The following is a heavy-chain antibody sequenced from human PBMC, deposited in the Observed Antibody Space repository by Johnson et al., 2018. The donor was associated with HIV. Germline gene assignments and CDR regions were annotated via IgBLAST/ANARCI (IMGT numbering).Heavy chain of an antibody. CDR3: AAYYDCWSGSYTSGFDI. J-gene: IGHJ3*02. CDR2: ISYDGSSE. V-gene: IGHV3-30*04. D-gene: IGHD3-3*01. Sequence: QVQLVESGGGVVQPGRSLRLSCAASGFTFSSYAMHWVRQAPGKGLERVAVISYDGSSEYYADSVKGRFTISRDNSKNTVFLQMNSLRPEDTAMYYCAAYYDCWSGSYTSGFDIWGQGTMVTVSS. CDR1: GFTFSSYA.